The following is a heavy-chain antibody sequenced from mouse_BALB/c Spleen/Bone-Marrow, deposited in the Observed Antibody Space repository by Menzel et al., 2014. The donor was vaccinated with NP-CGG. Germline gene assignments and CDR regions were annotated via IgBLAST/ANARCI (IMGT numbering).Heavy chain of an antibody. D-gene: IGHD2-4*01. V-gene: IGHV1-7*01. Sequence: QVQLQQSGAELAKPGASVKMSCKASGYNFISYWMHWVKQRPGQGLEWIGYINPSTGYTEYNQKFKDKATLTADKSSSKAYMQLSSLTSKDSAVYYCARNYDYDEGYYAMDYWGQGTSVTVSS. CDR1: GYNFISYW. J-gene: IGHJ4*01. CDR3: ARNYDYDEGYYAMDY. CDR2: INPSTGYT.